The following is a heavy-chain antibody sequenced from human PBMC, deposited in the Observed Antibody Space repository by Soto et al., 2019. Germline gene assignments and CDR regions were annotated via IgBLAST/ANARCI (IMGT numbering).Heavy chain of an antibody. CDR2: ISGSGGST. CDR1: GFTFSSYA. V-gene: IGHV3-23*01. D-gene: IGHD1-26*01. CDR3: AKEHSGSYYGASFDY. J-gene: IGHJ4*02. Sequence: PRGSLRLSCAASGFTFSSYAMSWVRQAPGKGLEWVSAISGSGGSTYYADSVKGRFTISRDNSKNTLYLQMNSLRAEDTAVYYCAKEHSGSYYGASFDYWGQGTLVTVSS.